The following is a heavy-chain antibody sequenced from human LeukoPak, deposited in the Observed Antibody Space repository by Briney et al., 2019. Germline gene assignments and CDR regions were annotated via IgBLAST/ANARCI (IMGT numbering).Heavy chain of an antibody. Sequence: SETLSLTCTVSGGSIRSYFWSWIRQPPGKGLEWIGYVYYSGSTNYNPSLKSRVTISVDTSKKQFSLKLSSVTAADTAVYYCARRPDGTSHFAYWGQGTLVTVSS. CDR2: VYYSGST. V-gene: IGHV4-59*08. CDR1: GGSIRSYF. J-gene: IGHJ4*02. CDR3: ARRPDGTSHFAY. D-gene: IGHD6-6*01.